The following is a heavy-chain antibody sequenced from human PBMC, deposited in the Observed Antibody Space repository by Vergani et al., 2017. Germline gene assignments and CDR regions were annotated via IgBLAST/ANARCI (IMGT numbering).Heavy chain of an antibody. V-gene: IGHV3-23*04. CDR3: AKDPLAARPYYYYYYMDV. J-gene: IGHJ6*03. CDR1: GFTFSDYY. CDR2: ISGSGGST. D-gene: IGHD6-6*01. Sequence: VQLVESGGGLVKPGGSLRLSCAASGFTFSDYYMSWIRQAPGKGLEWVSAISGSGGSTYYADSGKGRFTISRDNSKNTLYLQMNSLRAEDTAVYYCAKDPLAARPYYYYYYMDVWGKGTTVTVSS.